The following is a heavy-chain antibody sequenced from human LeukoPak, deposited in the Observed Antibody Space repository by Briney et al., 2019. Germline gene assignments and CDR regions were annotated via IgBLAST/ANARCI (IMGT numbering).Heavy chain of an antibody. CDR1: GYTFTSYA. D-gene: IGHD3-3*01. CDR2: INAGNGNT. J-gene: IGHJ6*03. CDR3: ARARYETRIWPKSRYDYYHYMDV. Sequence: ASVKVSCKASGYTFTSYAMHRVRQAPGQRLEWMGWINAGNGNTKYSQEFQDRVTITRDTSASTAYMELSSLRSEDMAVYYCARARYETRIWPKSRYDYYHYMDVWGKGTTVTVSS. V-gene: IGHV1-3*03.